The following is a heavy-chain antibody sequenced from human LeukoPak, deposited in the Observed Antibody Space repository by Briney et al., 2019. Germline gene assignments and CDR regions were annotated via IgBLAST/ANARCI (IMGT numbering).Heavy chain of an antibody. CDR1: GFTFSSYW. V-gene: IGHV3-74*01. CDR2: INNDGSTT. D-gene: IGHD1-1*01. Sequence: GGSLRLSCAASGFTFSSYWMHWVRQAPGKGLVWVSRINNDGSTTNYADSAKGRFTISRDNAKGTLYLQLNSLRADDTAVYYCVRDLGRGTYWGQGTLVIVSS. J-gene: IGHJ4*02. CDR3: VRDLGRGTY.